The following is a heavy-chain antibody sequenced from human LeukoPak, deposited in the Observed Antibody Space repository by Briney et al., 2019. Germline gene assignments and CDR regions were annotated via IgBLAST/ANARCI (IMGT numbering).Heavy chain of an antibody. J-gene: IGHJ4*02. CDR3: ARGGGGSYYHLLDY. Sequence: GGSLRLSCVASGFIFDDYAMHWVRQAPGKGLEWVSSISSSSSYIYYADSVKGRFTISRDNAKNSLYLQMNSLRAEDTAVYYCARGGGGSYYHLLDYWGQGTLVTVSS. D-gene: IGHD1-26*01. V-gene: IGHV3-21*01. CDR1: GFIFDDYA. CDR2: ISSSSSYI.